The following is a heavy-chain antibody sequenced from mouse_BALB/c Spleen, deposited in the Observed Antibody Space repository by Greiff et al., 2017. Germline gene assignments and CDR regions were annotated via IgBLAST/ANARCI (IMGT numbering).Heavy chain of an antibody. Sequence: QVQLQQPGAELVRPGASVKLSCKASGYTFTSYWINWVKQRPGQGLEWIGNIYPSDSYTNYNQKFKDKATLTVDKSSSTAYMQLSSPTSEDSAVYYCTLYYRYEDAMDYWGQGTSVTVSS. J-gene: IGHJ4*01. D-gene: IGHD2-14*01. CDR3: TLYYRYEDAMDY. V-gene: IGHV1-69*02. CDR2: IYPSDSYT. CDR1: GYTFTSYW.